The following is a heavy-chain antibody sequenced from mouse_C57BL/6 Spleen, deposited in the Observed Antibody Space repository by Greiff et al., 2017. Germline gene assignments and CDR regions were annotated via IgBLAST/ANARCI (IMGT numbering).Heavy chain of an antibody. J-gene: IGHJ3*01. CDR2: IYPNSGST. CDR1: GYTFTSYW. V-gene: IGHV1-64*01. Sequence: QVQLQQPGAELVKPGASVKLSCKASGYTFTSYWMHWVKQRPGQGLEWIGMIYPNSGSTNYNEKFKSKATLPVDKSSSTVKRQLSGLTSEDSAVYYCASPYYSNYVAYWGQGTLVTVSA. CDR3: ASPYYSNYVAY. D-gene: IGHD2-5*01.